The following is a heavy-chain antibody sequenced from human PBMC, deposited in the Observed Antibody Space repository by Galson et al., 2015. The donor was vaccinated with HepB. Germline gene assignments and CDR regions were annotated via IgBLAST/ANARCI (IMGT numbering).Heavy chain of an antibody. CDR1: GFSLSTSEMC. CDR2: IDWDDDK. Sequence: PALVKPTQTLTLTCTFSGFSLSTSEMCMSWIRQPPGKALEWLARIDWDDDKYYRTSLKTRLTISKDTSKNQVVLIMTNMDPVDTATYYCARILHSGGTCYDVFDIWGQGTMVTVSS. J-gene: IGHJ3*02. CDR3: ARILHSGGTCYDVFDI. V-gene: IGHV2-70*11. D-gene: IGHD2-15*01.